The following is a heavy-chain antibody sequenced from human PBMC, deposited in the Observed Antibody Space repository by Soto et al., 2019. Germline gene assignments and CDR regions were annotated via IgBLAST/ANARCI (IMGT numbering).Heavy chain of an antibody. CDR2: IGTTGDT. J-gene: IGHJ4*02. Sequence: PGGSLRLSCAASGFTFSSYDMHWVRQATEKGLEWVSAIGTTGDTYYPGSVKGRFTISRENAKNSLYLQMNSLRAGDTAVYYCARGKTYYDFWSGSAYYFDYWGQGTLVTVSS. D-gene: IGHD3-3*01. CDR1: GFTFSSYD. V-gene: IGHV3-13*01. CDR3: ARGKTYYDFWSGSAYYFDY.